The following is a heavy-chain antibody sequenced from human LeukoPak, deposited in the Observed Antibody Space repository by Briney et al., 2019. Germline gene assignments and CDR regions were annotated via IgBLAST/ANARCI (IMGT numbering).Heavy chain of an antibody. V-gene: IGHV3-64D*09. J-gene: IGHJ3*01. CDR1: GFTFSDYH. CDR3: YSSAWYGAFDV. D-gene: IGHD6-19*01. CDR2: ISSDGANI. Sequence: GRSLTLTCSASGFTFSDYHTHWVRQAPGKGLQYVSTISSDGANIYIADSVRDRFTISRDNAKHTLYLQMSSLRAEDTAIYYCYSSAWYGAFDVWGQGTMVTVSS.